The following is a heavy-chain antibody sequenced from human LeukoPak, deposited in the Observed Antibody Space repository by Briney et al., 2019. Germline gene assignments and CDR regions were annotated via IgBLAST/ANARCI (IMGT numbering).Heavy chain of an antibody. J-gene: IGHJ4*02. CDR1: GFTFSSYA. CDR2: IRGSGDTS. V-gene: IGHV3-23*01. CDR3: AKGVGSSWLRSLGFDS. Sequence: PGGSLRLSCAASGFTFSSYAMNWVRRAPGKGLEWVSAIRGSGDTSYYADSVKGRFTISRDNSKNTLYLQLNSLSAEDTAVYYCAKGVGSSWLRSLGFDSWGQGTLVTASS. D-gene: IGHD6-13*01.